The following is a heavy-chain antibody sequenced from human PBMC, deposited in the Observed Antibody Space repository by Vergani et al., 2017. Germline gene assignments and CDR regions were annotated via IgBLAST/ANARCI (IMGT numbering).Heavy chain of an antibody. CDR1: GCTFTAHG. V-gene: IGHV3-23*01. J-gene: IGHJ4*02. Sequence: EVQLLESGGGSAQPGESLRLSCVASGCTFTAHGLNWVRQAPGKGLEWVSGINRGSTTYYADSVKGRFTISRDNYKNTVFLQMNSLRAEDTAVYYCAKDGSSGIPPFVADWGQGTLVTVSS. CDR2: INRGSTT. CDR3: AKDGSSGIPPFVAD. D-gene: IGHD6-19*01.